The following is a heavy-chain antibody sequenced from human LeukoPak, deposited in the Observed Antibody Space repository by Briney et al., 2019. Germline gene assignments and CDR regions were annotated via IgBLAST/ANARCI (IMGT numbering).Heavy chain of an antibody. CDR1: GYRFTIYW. D-gene: IGHD3-10*01. CDR2: IYPGDSDT. CDR3: ARQGMSLGY. J-gene: IGHJ4*02. V-gene: IGHV5-51*01. Sequence: GESLKISCKGSGYRFTIYWIGWVRQLPGRGLEWIGIIYPGDSDTRYSPSFQGQVTISADKSISTAYLQWSSLKASDTAMYYCARQGMSLGYWGQGTLVTVSS.